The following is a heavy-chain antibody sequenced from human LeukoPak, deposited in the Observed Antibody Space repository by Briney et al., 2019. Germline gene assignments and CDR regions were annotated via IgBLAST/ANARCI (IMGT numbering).Heavy chain of an antibody. Sequence: GGSLRLSCVASGFIFRNYAMSWVRQAPGEGLEWVPGISDNGGGTYYADSLKGRFTISRDNSKNMLYLQMNSLRAEDTAVYYCAKESGALGAPLYDYWGRGILVTASS. CDR3: AKESGALGAPLYDY. D-gene: IGHD4/OR15-4a*01. CDR2: ISDNGGGT. V-gene: IGHV3-23*01. CDR1: GFIFRNYA. J-gene: IGHJ4*02.